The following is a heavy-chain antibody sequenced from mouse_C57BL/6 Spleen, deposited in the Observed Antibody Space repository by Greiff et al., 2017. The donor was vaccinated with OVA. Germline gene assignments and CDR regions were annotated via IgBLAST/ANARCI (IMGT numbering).Heavy chain of an antibody. V-gene: IGHV1-18*01. J-gene: IGHJ3*01. D-gene: IGHD2-4*01. CDR2: INPNNGGT. Sequence: EVKLMESGPELVKPGASVKIPCKASGYTFTDYNMDWVKQSHGKSLEWIGDINPNNGGTIYNQKFKGKATLTVDKSSSTAYMELRSLTSEDTAVYYCARRDYGYWGQGTLVTVSA. CDR3: ARRDYGY. CDR1: GYTFTDYN.